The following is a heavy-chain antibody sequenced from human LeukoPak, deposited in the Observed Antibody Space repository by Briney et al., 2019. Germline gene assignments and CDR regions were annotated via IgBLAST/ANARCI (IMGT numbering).Heavy chain of an antibody. Sequence: ASGKVSCKASGYTFTDYHLHWVRQAPGQGLEWMGWINPNSGGTNYAQTFQGRVTMTRDTSITTAYLELSRLRSDDTAVYYCARIGYNHYFDYWGQGTLVTVSS. CDR1: GYTFTDYH. J-gene: IGHJ4*02. V-gene: IGHV1-2*02. D-gene: IGHD5-24*01. CDR3: ARIGYNHYFDY. CDR2: INPNSGGT.